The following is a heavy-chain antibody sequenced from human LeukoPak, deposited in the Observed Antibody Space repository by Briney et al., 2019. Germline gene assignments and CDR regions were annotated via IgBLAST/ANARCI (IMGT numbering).Heavy chain of an antibody. CDR2: INLSGGST. V-gene: IGHV1-46*01. Sequence: ASVKVSCKASGYTFTSYYMHWVRQAPGQGLEWMGIINLSGGSTSYAQKFQGRVTMTRDMSTSTVYMELSSLRSEDTAVYYCARDPSGGFGELFFDYWGQGTLVTVSS. D-gene: IGHD3-10*01. J-gene: IGHJ4*02. CDR1: GYTFTSYY. CDR3: ARDPSGGFGELFFDY.